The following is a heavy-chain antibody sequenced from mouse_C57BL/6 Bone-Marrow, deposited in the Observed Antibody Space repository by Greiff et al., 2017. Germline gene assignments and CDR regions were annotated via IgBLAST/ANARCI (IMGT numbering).Heavy chain of an antibody. D-gene: IGHD2-1*01. CDR2: IYPGGGYT. Sequence: QVQLKQSGAELVRPGTSVKMSCKASGYTFTNYWIGWAKQRPGHGLEWIGDIYPGGGYTNYNEKFKGKATLTADKSSSTAYMQFSSLTSEDSAIYYCARVGDGNYVYAMDYWGQGTSVTVSS. J-gene: IGHJ4*01. V-gene: IGHV1-63*01. CDR1: GYTFTNYW. CDR3: ARVGDGNYVYAMDY.